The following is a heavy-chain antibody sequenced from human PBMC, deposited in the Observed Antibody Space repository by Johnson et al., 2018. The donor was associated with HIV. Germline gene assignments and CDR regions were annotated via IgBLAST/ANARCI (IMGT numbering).Heavy chain of an antibody. CDR1: GFTFSSYA. CDR2: ISYDGSNK. CDR3: ARGDSSSWYEFAFDI. Sequence: QVLLVESGGGVVQPGRSLRLSCAASGFTFSSYAMHWVRQAPGKGLEWVAVISYDGSNKYYADSVKGRFTISRDNSKNTLYLQMNSLRAEDTAVYYCARGDSSSWYEFAFDIWGQGTMVTVSS. V-gene: IGHV3-30-3*01. J-gene: IGHJ3*02. D-gene: IGHD6-13*01.